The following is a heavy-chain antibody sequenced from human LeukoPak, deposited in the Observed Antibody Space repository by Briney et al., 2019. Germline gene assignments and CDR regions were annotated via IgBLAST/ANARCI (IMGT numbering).Heavy chain of an antibody. D-gene: IGHD2-2*01. J-gene: IGHJ4*02. CDR1: GFTFSSYD. CDR3: ARRVPAAMRFPLDY. V-gene: IGHV3-23*01. Sequence: GGSLRLSCAASGFTFSSYDMSWVRQPPGKGLEWVSAISGSGGSTNYADSMKGRFTISRGNSKNTLYLQMNSLRAEDTAVYYCARRVPAAMRFPLDYWGQGTLVTVSS. CDR2: ISGSGGST.